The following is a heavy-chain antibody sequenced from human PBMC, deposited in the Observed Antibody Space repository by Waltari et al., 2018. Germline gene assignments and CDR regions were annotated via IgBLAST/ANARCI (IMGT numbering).Heavy chain of an antibody. J-gene: IGHJ6*02. CDR3: ARAGDSYYAMDV. CDR1: GASINSLGFY. D-gene: IGHD2-21*01. Sequence: QVYLQESGPGLVKPSQTLSLTCTVSGASINSLGFYWSWIRHHPGKGLEWVGYIYSNGDTFYNPSLKSRVIISVDKSRNQLSLKMTSATAADSAVYFCARAGDSYYAMDVWGQGTTVTVSS. CDR2: IYSNGDT. V-gene: IGHV4-31*09.